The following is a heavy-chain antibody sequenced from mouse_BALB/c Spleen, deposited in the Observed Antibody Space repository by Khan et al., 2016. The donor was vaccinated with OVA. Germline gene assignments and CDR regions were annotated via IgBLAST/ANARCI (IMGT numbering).Heavy chain of an antibody. CDR1: GFTFSTYG. D-gene: IGHD1-1*01. CDR2: VSTGGHYT. J-gene: IGHJ3*01. V-gene: IGHV5-6*01. CDR3: ARLAYYYDSEGFAY. Sequence: EVMLVESGGDVVKPGGSLKLSCAASGFTFSTYGMSWVRQTPDKRLEWVATVSTGGHYTYYPDTVKGRFTISRDNAKNTLYRQMSSLKSEDTAIFYCARLAYYYDSEGFAYWGQGTLVTVSA.